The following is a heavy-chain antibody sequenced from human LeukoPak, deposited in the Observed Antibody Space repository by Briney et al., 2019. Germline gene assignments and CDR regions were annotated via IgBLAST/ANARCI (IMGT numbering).Heavy chain of an antibody. Sequence: SETLSLTCTVSGGSISSYYWSWIRQPPGKGLEWIGYIYYSGSTNYNPSLKSRVTISVDTSKNQFSLKLSSVTAADTAVYYCARFGCSGGSCVLDYWDQGTLVTVSS. V-gene: IGHV4-59*01. CDR1: GGSISSYY. CDR2: IYYSGST. CDR3: ARFGCSGGSCVLDY. D-gene: IGHD2-15*01. J-gene: IGHJ4*02.